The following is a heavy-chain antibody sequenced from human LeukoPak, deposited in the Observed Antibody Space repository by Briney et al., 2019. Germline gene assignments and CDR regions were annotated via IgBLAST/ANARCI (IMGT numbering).Heavy chain of an antibody. Sequence: PSETLSLTCTVSGGSISSGSYYWSWIRQPAGKGLEWIGRIYTSGSTNYNPSLKSRVTISVDTSKNQFSLKLSSVTAADTAVYYCARGMVRTLPAGFEIWGPGTTVTVSS. CDR1: GGSISSGSYY. CDR2: IYTSGST. D-gene: IGHD3-10*01. V-gene: IGHV4-61*02. CDR3: ARGMVRTLPAGFEI. J-gene: IGHJ6*02.